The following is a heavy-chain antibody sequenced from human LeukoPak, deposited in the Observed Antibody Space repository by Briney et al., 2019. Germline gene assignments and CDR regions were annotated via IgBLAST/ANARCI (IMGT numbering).Heavy chain of an antibody. D-gene: IGHD3-22*01. CDR2: INHSGST. J-gene: IGHJ4*02. CDR3: ARHRLFSYDSSGYYIPPRYYFDY. CDR1: GGSFSGYY. V-gene: IGHV4-34*01. Sequence: SETLSLTCAVYGGSFSGYYWSWIRQPPGKGLEWIGEINHSGSTNYNPSLKSRVTISVDTSKNQFSLKLSSVTAADTAVYYCARHRLFSYDSSGYYIPPRYYFDYWGQGTLVTVSS.